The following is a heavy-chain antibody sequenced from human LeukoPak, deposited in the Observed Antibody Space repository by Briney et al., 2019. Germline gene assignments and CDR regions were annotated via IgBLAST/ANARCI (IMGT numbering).Heavy chain of an antibody. CDR3: ARLSDSSGYWELNWFDP. D-gene: IGHD3-22*01. V-gene: IGHV5-51*01. J-gene: IGHJ5*02. CDR1: GYSFTSYW. CDR2: IYPGDSDT. Sequence: GESLKISCKGSGYSFTSYWIGWVRQMPGKGLEWMGIIYPGDSDTRYSPSFQGQVTISADNSISTAYLQWSSLKASDTAMYYCARLSDSSGYWELNWFDPWGQGTLVTVSS.